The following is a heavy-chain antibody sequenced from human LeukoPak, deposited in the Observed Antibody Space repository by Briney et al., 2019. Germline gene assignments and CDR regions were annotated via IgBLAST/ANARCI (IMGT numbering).Heavy chain of an antibody. CDR2: FDPEDGES. J-gene: IGHJ6*03. V-gene: IGHV1-24*01. CDR3: ATGHCNTSSCYYYYMDV. Sequence: GASVKVSCKVSGYTLRELSMHWVRQAPAKGLQWIGVFDPEDGESIIAQKFQGRLTMTEDTSTDTAYMELSSLTSEDTAMYYCATGHCNTSSCYYYYMDVWGKGTTVTVSS. D-gene: IGHD2/OR15-2a*01. CDR1: GYTLRELS.